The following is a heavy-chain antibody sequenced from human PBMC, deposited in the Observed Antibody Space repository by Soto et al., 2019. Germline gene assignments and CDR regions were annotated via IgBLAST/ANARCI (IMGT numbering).Heavy chain of an antibody. CDR2: ISSSSSYI. Sequence: PGGSLRLSCAASGFTFSSYIMNWVRQAPGKGLEWVSSISSSSSYIYYADSVKGRFTIPRDNAKNSLYLQMNSMRAEDTAVYYCARDGDVDTASNAFDIWGQGTMVTV. V-gene: IGHV3-21*01. J-gene: IGHJ3*02. CDR3: ARDGDVDTASNAFDI. CDR1: GFTFSSYI. D-gene: IGHD5-18*01.